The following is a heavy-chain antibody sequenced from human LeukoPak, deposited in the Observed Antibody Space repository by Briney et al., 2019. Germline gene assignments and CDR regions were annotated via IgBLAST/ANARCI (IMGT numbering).Heavy chain of an antibody. J-gene: IGHJ4*02. CDR1: GGSISSYY. Sequence: PSETLSLTCTVSGGSISSYYWSWIRQPPGKGLEWIGSIYYSGSTNYNPSLKSRVTISVDTSKNQFSLKLSSVTAADTAVYYCARDFHYYDSSGYRTTYFDFWGQGTLVTVSS. CDR2: IYYSGST. CDR3: ARDFHYYDSSGYRTTYFDF. D-gene: IGHD3-22*01. V-gene: IGHV4-59*01.